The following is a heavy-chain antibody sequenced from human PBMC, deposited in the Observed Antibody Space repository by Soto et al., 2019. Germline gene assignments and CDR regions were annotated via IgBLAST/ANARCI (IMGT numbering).Heavy chain of an antibody. D-gene: IGHD5-12*01. Sequence: PSETLSLTCTVSGVSISSYSWNWIRQPPGKGLEWIGYIYYSGSTNYNPSLKSRVTISVDTSQNQFSLKLTSVTGADTAVYYCARRILATETFDYWGQGTLVSVSS. CDR1: GVSISSYS. J-gene: IGHJ4*02. CDR3: ARRILATETFDY. V-gene: IGHV4-59*01. CDR2: IYYSGST.